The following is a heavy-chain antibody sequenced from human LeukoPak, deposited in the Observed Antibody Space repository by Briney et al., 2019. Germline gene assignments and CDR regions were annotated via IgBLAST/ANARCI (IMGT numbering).Heavy chain of an antibody. CDR2: ICYDGSNK. J-gene: IGHJ4*02. CDR3: ATLHYYDSSGYYRVFDY. V-gene: IGHV3-33*01. Sequence: PGRSLRLSCAASGFTFSSYGMHWVRQAPGKGLEWVAVICYDGSNKYYADSVKGRFTISRDNSKNTLYLQMNSLRAEDAAVYYCATLHYYDSSGYYRVFDYWGQGTLVTVSS. CDR1: GFTFSSYG. D-gene: IGHD3-22*01.